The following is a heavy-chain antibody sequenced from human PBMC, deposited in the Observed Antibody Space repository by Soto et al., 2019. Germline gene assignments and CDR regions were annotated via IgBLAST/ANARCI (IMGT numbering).Heavy chain of an antibody. CDR1: GYTFTSYA. CDR2: INAGNGNT. V-gene: IGHV1-3*01. J-gene: IGHJ6*02. Sequence: ASVKVSFKASGYTFTSYAMHWVRQAPGQRLEWMGWINAGNGNTKYSQKFQGRVTITRDTSASTAYMELSSLRSEDTAVYYCARDVSGHIAASGMDVWGQGTTVTVSS. D-gene: IGHD6-13*01. CDR3: ARDVSGHIAASGMDV.